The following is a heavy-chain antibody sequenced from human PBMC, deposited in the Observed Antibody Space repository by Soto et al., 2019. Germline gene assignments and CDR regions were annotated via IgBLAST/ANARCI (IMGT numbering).Heavy chain of an antibody. CDR2: IYYSGST. Sequence: SETLSLTCTVSGGSIGSSSYYWGGIRQPPGKGLEWIGSIYYSGSTYYNPSLKSRVTISVDTSKNQFSLKLSSVTAADTAVYYCASPKIAFYNWFDPWGQGTLVTVS. CDR3: ASPKIAFYNWFDP. CDR1: GGSIGSSSYY. D-gene: IGHD3-3*02. J-gene: IGHJ5*02. V-gene: IGHV4-39*01.